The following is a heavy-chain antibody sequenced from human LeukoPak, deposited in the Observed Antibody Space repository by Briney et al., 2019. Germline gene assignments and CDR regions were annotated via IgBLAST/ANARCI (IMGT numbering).Heavy chain of an antibody. CDR3: ARDFSTHCGPNCYLDAFDI. CDR1: GFTFDDYA. D-gene: IGHD2-21*01. CDR2: ISWNSGSI. Sequence: GGSLRLSCAASGFTFDDYAMHWVRQAPGKGQECDSGISWNSGSIGYADSVKGRFTISRDNAKNSLYLQMSSLRAEDTAVYYCARDFSTHCGPNCYLDAFDIWGQGTMVTVSS. J-gene: IGHJ3*02. V-gene: IGHV3-9*01.